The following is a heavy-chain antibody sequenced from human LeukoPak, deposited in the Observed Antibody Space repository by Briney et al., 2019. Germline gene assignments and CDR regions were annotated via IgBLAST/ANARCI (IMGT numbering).Heavy chain of an antibody. CDR3: KQKTAYDIDAFDI. CDR2: IYYCGTT. J-gene: IGHJ3*02. Sequence: KPSDTLSLTCTVPGRSISSGRYYWSWIRQPPWRGLEWIGDIYYCGTTYHNPSLKSRLTISVDTSKNQFSLKLSSVTAADTAVYFFKQKTAYDIDAFDIWGQGTMVTVSS. V-gene: IGHV4-30-4*02. CDR1: GRSISSGRYY. D-gene: IGHD3-9*01.